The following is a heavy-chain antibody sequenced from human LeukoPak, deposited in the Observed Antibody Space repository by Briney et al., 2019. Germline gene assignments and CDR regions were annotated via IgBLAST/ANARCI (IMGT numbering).Heavy chain of an antibody. CDR2: IRFDASIT. V-gene: IGHV3-74*01. CDR3: ARGPYSSGSSADY. D-gene: IGHD6-19*01. CDR1: GFTFSNYW. Sequence: GGSLRLSCAASGFTFSNYWMHWVRQAPGKGLVWVSGIRFDASITTYADSVKGRFTITRDNAKNTLYLQMNSLRAEDTAVYYCARGPYSSGSSADYWGQGTLVTVSS. J-gene: IGHJ4*02.